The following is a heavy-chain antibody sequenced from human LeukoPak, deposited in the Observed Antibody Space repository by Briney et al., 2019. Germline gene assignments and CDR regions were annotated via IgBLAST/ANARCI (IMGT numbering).Heavy chain of an antibody. J-gene: IGHJ5*02. D-gene: IGHD1-20*01. Sequence: ASVKVSCKASGYTFTSYGISWVRQAPGQGLEWMGWISAYNGNTNYAQKLQGRVTMTTDTSTSTAYMELRSLRSDDTAVYYCARERGGITGSALFDPWGQGTLVTVSS. CDR2: ISAYNGNT. CDR1: GYTFTSYG. V-gene: IGHV1-18*01. CDR3: ARERGGITGSALFDP.